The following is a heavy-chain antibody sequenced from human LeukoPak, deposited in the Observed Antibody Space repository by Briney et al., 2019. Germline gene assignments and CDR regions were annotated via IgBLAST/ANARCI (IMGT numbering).Heavy chain of an antibody. J-gene: IGHJ4*02. CDR2: ISGSGGST. V-gene: IGHV3-23*01. D-gene: IGHD3-3*01. Sequence: GGSLRLSCAASGFTFSSYAMSWVPQAPGKGLEGVSAISGSGGSTYYADSVKGRFTISRDNSKNTLYLQMNSLRAEDTAVYYCAKGITIWDLDYWGQGTLVTVSS. CDR1: GFTFSSYA. CDR3: AKGITIWDLDY.